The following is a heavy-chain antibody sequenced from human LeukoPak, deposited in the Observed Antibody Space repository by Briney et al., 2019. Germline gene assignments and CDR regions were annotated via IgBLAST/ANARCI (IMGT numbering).Heavy chain of an antibody. V-gene: IGHV4-4*02. J-gene: IGHJ6*03. CDR2: IYHSGST. CDR1: GGSISSSNW. Sequence: SETLSLTCAVSGGSISSSNWWSWVRQPPGKGLEWIGEIYHSGSTNYNPSLKIRVTISVDKSKNQFSLKLSSVTAADTAVYYCARSALNYYDSSGYYYGGNYMDVWGKGTTVTISS. D-gene: IGHD3-22*01. CDR3: ARSALNYYDSSGYYYGGNYMDV.